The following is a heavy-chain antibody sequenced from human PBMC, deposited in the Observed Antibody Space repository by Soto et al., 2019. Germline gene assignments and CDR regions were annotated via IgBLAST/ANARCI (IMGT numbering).Heavy chain of an antibody. Sequence: GGSLRLSCAASGFTFSSYSMNWVRQAPGKGLEWVSSISSSSSYIYYADSVKGRFTISKDNAKNSLYLQMNSLRAEDTAVYYCARSYGSGSYDAFDIWGQGTMVTVSS. CDR3: ARSYGSGSYDAFDI. CDR2: ISSSSSYI. CDR1: GFTFSSYS. D-gene: IGHD3-10*01. J-gene: IGHJ3*02. V-gene: IGHV3-21*01.